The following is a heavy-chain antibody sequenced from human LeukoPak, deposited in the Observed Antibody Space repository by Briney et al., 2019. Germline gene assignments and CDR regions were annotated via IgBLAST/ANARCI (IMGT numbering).Heavy chain of an antibody. D-gene: IGHD3-10*01. Sequence: PGGSLRLSRAASGFTFNNYWMSWVRQAPGKGLEWVANIKQDGSEIYYVDSVKGRFTISRDNTKNSVYLQMNSLRAEDTAVYYCARQLGGSGSYWGQGTLVTVSS. CDR2: IKQDGSEI. CDR1: GFTFNNYW. V-gene: IGHV3-7*01. CDR3: ARQLGGSGSY. J-gene: IGHJ4*02.